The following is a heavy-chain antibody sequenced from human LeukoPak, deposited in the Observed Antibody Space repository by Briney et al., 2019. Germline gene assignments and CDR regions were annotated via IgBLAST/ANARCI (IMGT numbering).Heavy chain of an antibody. V-gene: IGHV3-33*01. J-gene: IGHJ4*02. CDR2: IWYGGSNK. CDR3: AREPSYSNSGIDY. D-gene: IGHD4-11*01. Sequence: GGSLRLSCAASGFTFSSYGMHWVRQAPGKGLEWVAVIWYGGSNKYYADSVKGRFTISRDNSKNTLYLQKNSLRAEDTAVYYCAREPSYSNSGIDYWGQGTLVTVSS. CDR1: GFTFSSYG.